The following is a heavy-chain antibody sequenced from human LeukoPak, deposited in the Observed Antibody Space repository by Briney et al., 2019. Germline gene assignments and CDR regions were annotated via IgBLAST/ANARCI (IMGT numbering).Heavy chain of an antibody. CDR3: ARGHRIAAAGLNWFDP. Sequence: ASVKVSCKASSYTFTSYGISWVRQAPGQGLEWMGWISAYNGNTNYAQKLQGRVTMTTDTSTSTAYMELRSLRSDDTAVYYCARGHRIAAAGLNWFDPWGQGTLVTVSP. J-gene: IGHJ5*02. V-gene: IGHV1-18*01. D-gene: IGHD6-13*01. CDR2: ISAYNGNT. CDR1: SYTFTSYG.